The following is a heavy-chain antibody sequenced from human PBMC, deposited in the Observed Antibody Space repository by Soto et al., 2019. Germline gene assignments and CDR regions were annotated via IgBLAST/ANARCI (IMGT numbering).Heavy chain of an antibody. CDR2: IYYSGST. CDR1: GGSISSGGYY. Sequence: SETLSLTCTVSGGSISSGGYYWSWIRQHPGKGLEWIGYIYYSGSTYYNPSLRSRVTISVDTSKNQFSLKLSSLTAADSVVYYCARTPGATLGYCSGGSCSCPDYYSYYGMDAWGQEPAVPVSS. D-gene: IGHD2-15*01. CDR3: ARTPGATLGYCSGGSCSCPDYYSYYGMDA. J-gene: IGHJ6*02. V-gene: IGHV4-31*03.